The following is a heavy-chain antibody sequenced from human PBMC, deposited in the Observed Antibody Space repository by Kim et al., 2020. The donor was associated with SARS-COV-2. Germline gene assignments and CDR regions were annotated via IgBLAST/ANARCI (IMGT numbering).Heavy chain of an antibody. CDR3: ASYGSGIPGYYGMDV. V-gene: IGHV4-39*01. J-gene: IGHJ6*02. D-gene: IGHD3-10*01. Sequence: PALRVRVTISVDTSKNQFSLKLSSVTAADTAVYYCASYGSGIPGYYGMDVWGQGTTVTVSS.